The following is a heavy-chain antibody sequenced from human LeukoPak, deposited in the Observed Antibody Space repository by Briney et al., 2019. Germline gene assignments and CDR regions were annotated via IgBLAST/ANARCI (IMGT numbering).Heavy chain of an antibody. CDR1: GGTFCSYA. CDR2: IIPIFGTA. Sequence: EASVKVSCKASGGTFCSYAISWVRQAPGQGFEWMGGIIPIFGTANYAQKFQGRVTITADESTSTAYMELSSLRSEDTAVYYCARGGSGSYVNIDYWGQGTLVTVSS. J-gene: IGHJ4*02. V-gene: IGHV1-69*01. CDR3: ARGGSGSYVNIDY. D-gene: IGHD1-26*01.